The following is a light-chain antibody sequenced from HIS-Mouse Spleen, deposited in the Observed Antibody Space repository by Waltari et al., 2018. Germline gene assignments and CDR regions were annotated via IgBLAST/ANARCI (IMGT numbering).Light chain of an antibody. CDR3: SSYAGSNNYV. CDR2: EVS. J-gene: IGLJ1*01. V-gene: IGLV2-8*01. CDR1: SSDVGGYNY. Sequence: QSALTQPPSASGSPGQSVTTSCPGTSSDVGGYNYVYWYQQHPGKAPKPMIYEVSKRPSGVPDRFSGSKSGNTASLTVSGLQAEDEADYYCSSYAGSNNYVFGTGTKVTVL.